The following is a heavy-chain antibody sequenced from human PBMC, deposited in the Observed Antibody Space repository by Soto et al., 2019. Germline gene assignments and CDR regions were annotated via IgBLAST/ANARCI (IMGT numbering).Heavy chain of an antibody. D-gene: IGHD3-22*01. V-gene: IGHV3-30-3*01. CDR3: ARDGHHDYDSSGYYLWTPVFSPEHFDY. J-gene: IGHJ4*02. CDR1: GFTFSSYA. CDR2: ISYDGSNK. Sequence: GGSLRLSCAASGFTFSSYAMHWVRQAPGKGLEWVAVISYDGSNKYYADSVKGRFTISRDNSKNTLYLQMNSLRAEDTAVYYCARDGHHDYDSSGYYLWTPVFSPEHFDYWGQGTLVTVSS.